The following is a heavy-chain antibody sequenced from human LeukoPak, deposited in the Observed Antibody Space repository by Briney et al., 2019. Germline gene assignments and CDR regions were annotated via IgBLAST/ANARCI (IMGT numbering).Heavy chain of an antibody. CDR2: IYSGIST. V-gene: IGHV3-53*01. J-gene: IGHJ3*02. D-gene: IGHD4-23*01. CDR3: ARVRWAATTRDAFDI. Sequence: GGSLRLSCAASGFSVSSNYMSWVRQAPGKGLDWVSLIYSGISTHYADSVKGRFTISRDNAKNSLYLQMNTLRAEDTAVYYCARVRWAATTRDAFDIWGQGTMVTVSS. CDR1: GFSVSSNY.